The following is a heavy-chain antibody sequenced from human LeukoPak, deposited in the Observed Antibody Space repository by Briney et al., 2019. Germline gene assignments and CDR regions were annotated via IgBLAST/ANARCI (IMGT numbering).Heavy chain of an antibody. D-gene: IGHD6-19*01. CDR1: GVSLSSYY. V-gene: IGHV4-59*01. J-gene: IGHJ4*02. CDR3: ASLPSYSSGWYDY. Sequence: SETLSLTCTVSGVSLSSYYWSWIRQPPGEGLEWIGYILHSGSTNYNPSLKIRVTMSVDTSKNQFSLKLSSVTAADTAVYYCASLPSYSSGWYDYWGQGTLVTVSS. CDR2: ILHSGST.